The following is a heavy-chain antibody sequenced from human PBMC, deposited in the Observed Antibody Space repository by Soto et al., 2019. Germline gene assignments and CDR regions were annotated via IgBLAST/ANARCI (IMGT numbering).Heavy chain of an antibody. D-gene: IGHD3-16*01. J-gene: IGHJ4*02. CDR3: ARAKMGELLLLDF. CDR2: IFSSGNT. Sequence: PSETLSLTCTVSGDSLSSSNHYWNWIRQPPGKGPEWIGYIFSSGNTYNNPSLNTRATLSVDTFKNQFSLTLTSVTAADTAVYYCARAKMGELLLLDFWGQGILVTVSS. CDR1: GDSLSSSNHY. V-gene: IGHV4-30-4*02.